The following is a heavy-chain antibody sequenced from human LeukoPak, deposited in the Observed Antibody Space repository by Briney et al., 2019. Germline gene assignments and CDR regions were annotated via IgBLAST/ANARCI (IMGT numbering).Heavy chain of an antibody. J-gene: IGHJ3*02. CDR2: ISAYNGNT. CDR1: GYTFTSYG. D-gene: IGHD4-17*01. V-gene: IGHV1-18*01. CDR3: ARDSPYYGDYQESI. Sequence: ASVKVSCKASGYTFTSYGISWVRQAPGQGLEWMGWISAYNGNTNYAQKLQGRVTMTTDTSTSTAYMELRSLRSDDTAVYYCARDSPYYGDYQESIWGQGTMVTVSS.